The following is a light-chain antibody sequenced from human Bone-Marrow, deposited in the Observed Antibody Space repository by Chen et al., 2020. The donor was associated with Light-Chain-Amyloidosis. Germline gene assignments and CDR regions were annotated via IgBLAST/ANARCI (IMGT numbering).Light chain of an antibody. CDR2: EDD. J-gene: IGLJ3*02. Sequence: NFMLTQPTSVSHPPGKTVIISCTRSSGSIATNYVQWYQQRPGSSPTTVIYEDDQRPSGVPDRFSGSNDRSSNSASLTISGLKTEEEADYYCQSYQGSSQGVFGGGTKLTVL. V-gene: IGLV6-57*01. CDR1: SGSIATNY. CDR3: QSYQGSSQGV.